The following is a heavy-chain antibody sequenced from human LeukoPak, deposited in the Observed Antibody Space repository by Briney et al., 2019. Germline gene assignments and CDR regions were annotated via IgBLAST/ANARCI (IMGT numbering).Heavy chain of an antibody. J-gene: IGHJ4*02. CDR2: IYYSGST. V-gene: IGHV4-39*07. CDR1: GGSISGYY. CDR3: ARDAIAAAELGLDY. D-gene: IGHD6-13*01. Sequence: SETLSLTCTVSGGSISGYYWGWIRQPPGKGLEWIGSIYYSGSTYYNPSLKSRVTISVDTSKNQFSLKLSSVTAADTAVYYCARDAIAAAELGLDYWGQGTLVTVSS.